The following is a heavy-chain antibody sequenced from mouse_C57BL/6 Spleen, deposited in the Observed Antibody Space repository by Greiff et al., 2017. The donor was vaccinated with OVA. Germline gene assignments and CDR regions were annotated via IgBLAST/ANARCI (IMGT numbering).Heavy chain of an antibody. CDR2: ISLKSDNYAT. CDR1: GFAFSNYW. V-gene: IGHV6-3*01. Sequence: EVQVVESGGGLVQPGGSMKLSCVASGFAFSNYWMNWVRQSPEKGLEWVAQISLKSDNYATHYAETGKGRFTISSDDSKSSVYLQMNNLRAEDIGIYYCTSTAGFAYWGQGTLVTVSA. D-gene: IGHD2-1*01. J-gene: IGHJ3*01. CDR3: TSTAGFAY.